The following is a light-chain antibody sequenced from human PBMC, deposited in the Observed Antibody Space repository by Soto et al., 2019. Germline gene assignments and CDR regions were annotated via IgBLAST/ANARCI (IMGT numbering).Light chain of an antibody. CDR3: QQYNNWPPFT. CDR2: GAS. Sequence: DIVMTQSPATLSVSPGERATLSCRASRSVSSNLAWYQQKPGQAPRLLIYGASTRATGIPARFSGSGSGTEFTLTISSLQSEDFAVYYCQQYNNWPPFTFGQGTRLEIK. CDR1: RSVSSN. J-gene: IGKJ5*01. V-gene: IGKV3-15*01.